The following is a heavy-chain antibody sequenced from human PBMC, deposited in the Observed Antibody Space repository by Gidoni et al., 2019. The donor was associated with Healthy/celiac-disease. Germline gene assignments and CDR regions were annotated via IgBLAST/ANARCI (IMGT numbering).Heavy chain of an antibody. CDR2: MNPNSGNT. V-gene: IGHV1-8*01. CDR1: GYTFTSYD. CDR3: ARATPLPYGDYVDYYYGMDV. Sequence: QVQLVQSGAEVKKPGASVKVSCKASGYTFTSYDINWVRQATGQGLEWMGWMNPNSGNTGYAQKFQGRVTMTRNTSISTAYMELSSLRSEDTAMYYCARATPLPYGDYVDYYYGMDVWGQGTTVTVSS. J-gene: IGHJ6*02. D-gene: IGHD4-17*01.